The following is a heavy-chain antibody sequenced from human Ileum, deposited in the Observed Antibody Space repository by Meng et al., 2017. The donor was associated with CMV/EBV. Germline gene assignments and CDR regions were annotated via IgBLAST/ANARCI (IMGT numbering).Heavy chain of an antibody. CDR2: IIPIFGTA. V-gene: IGHV1-69*05. D-gene: IGHD3-22*01. CDR1: GGTFSSYA. CDR3: ARGSWWLLHP. Sequence: SCEASGGTFSSYAISWVRQAPGQGLEWMGGIIPIFGTANYAQKFQGRVTITTDESTSTAYMELSSLRSEDTAVYYCARGSWWLLHPWGQGTLVTVSS. J-gene: IGHJ5*02.